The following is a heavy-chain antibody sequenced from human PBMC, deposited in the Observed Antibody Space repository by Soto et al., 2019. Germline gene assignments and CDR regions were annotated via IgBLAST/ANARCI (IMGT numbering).Heavy chain of an antibody. Sequence: GGSLRLSCEASGFPFDNYAMSWVRQAPGKWREWGSALSGGSPKEFYAESVKGRFTISRDNSTNTLLLEMNSLRADDAALYYCAKDFSRDSFPQQPSCGGDCYPLDSWGQGTQVTVSS. CDR2: LSGGSPKE. CDR1: GFPFDNYA. D-gene: IGHD2-21*02. V-gene: IGHV3-23*01. CDR3: AKDFSRDSFPQQPSCGGDCYPLDS. J-gene: IGHJ4*02.